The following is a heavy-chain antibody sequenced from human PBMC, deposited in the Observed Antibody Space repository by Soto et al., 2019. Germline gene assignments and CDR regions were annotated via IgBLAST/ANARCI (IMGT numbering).Heavy chain of an antibody. CDR1: GFTFSSYW. D-gene: IGHD3-3*01. V-gene: IGHV3-7*04. CDR3: ARGDFWSGYPTYYYYYYMDV. J-gene: IGHJ6*03. Sequence: GGSLRLSCAASGFTFSSYWMSWVRQAPGKGLEWVANIKQDGSEKYYVDSVKGRFTISRDNAKNSLYLQMNSLRAEDTAVYYCARGDFWSGYPTYYYYYYMDVWGKGTTVTVSS. CDR2: IKQDGSEK.